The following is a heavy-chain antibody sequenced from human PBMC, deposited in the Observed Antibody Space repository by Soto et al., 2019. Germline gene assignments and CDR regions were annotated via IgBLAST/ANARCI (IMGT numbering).Heavy chain of an antibody. Sequence: SGPTLVNPTQTLTLTCTFSGFSLSTSGVGVGWIRQPPGKALEWLALIYWDDDKRYSPSLKSRLTITKDTSKNQVVLTMTNMDPVDTATYYCAHSRRIAVAGNRNDAFDIWGQGTMVTVSS. D-gene: IGHD6-19*01. CDR1: GFSLSTSGVG. CDR3: AHSRRIAVAGNRNDAFDI. CDR2: IYWDDDK. V-gene: IGHV2-5*02. J-gene: IGHJ3*02.